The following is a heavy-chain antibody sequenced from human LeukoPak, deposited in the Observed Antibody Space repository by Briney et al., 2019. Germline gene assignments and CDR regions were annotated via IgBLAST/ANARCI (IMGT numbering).Heavy chain of an antibody. CDR2: ISGSGGST. Sequence: PGGSLRLSCAASGFTFSSYAMSWVRQAPGKGLEWVSAISGSGGSTYYADSVKGRFTISRDNSKNTLYLQMNSLRAEDTAVYYCANLPGLEWLLPDCWGQGTLVTVSS. J-gene: IGHJ4*02. CDR3: ANLPGLEWLLPDC. V-gene: IGHV3-23*01. D-gene: IGHD3-3*01. CDR1: GFTFSSYA.